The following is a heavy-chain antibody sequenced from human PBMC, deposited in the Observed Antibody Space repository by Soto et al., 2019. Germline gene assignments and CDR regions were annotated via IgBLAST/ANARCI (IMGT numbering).Heavy chain of an antibody. V-gene: IGHV3-48*01. CDR1: GFTFSSYS. CDR2: IGISGTPV. Sequence: GGSLRLSCAASGFTFSSYSINWVRQAPGKGLEWVSHIGISGTPVYYADSVKGRFTISRDNGKNTMYLQMSSLRAEDTAVYYCAKDFKTQTSRTFFEYWGQGTLVTVSS. CDR3: AKDFKTQTSRTFFEY. J-gene: IGHJ4*02.